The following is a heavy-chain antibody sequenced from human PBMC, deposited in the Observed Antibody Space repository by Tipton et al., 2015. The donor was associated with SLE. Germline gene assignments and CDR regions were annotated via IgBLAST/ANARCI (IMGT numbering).Heavy chain of an antibody. CDR3: ARDVAKRYFDY. CDR1: GGSISSHY. Sequence: LRLSCTVSGGSISSHYWSWIRQPPGKGLEWIGYIYYSGSTNYNPSLKSRVTISVDTSKNQFSLKLSSVTAADTAVYYCARDVAKRYFDYWGQGTLVTVSS. J-gene: IGHJ4*02. CDR2: IYYSGST. D-gene: IGHD2-21*01. V-gene: IGHV4-59*11.